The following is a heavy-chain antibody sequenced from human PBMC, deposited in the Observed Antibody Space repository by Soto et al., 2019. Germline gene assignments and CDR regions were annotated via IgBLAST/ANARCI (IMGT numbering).Heavy chain of an antibody. CDR3: ARGRAGDY. CDR1: GYGFTTYG. J-gene: IGHJ4*02. CDR2: ISAPNGNT. V-gene: IGHV1-18*01. Sequence: QVHLVQSGAEVKKPGASVKVSCKGSGYGFTTYGITGVRQAPGQGLEWMAWISAPNGNTNDAQKLQGRVTVTGDTSASTAYRELRSRRSDETAVYYWARGRAGDYWGQGALVTVSS.